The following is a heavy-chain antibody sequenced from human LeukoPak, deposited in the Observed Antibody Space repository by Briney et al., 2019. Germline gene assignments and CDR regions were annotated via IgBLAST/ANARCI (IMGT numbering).Heavy chain of an antibody. J-gene: IGHJ4*02. D-gene: IGHD3-22*01. V-gene: IGHV3-21*04. CDR1: GFTFSSYS. Sequence: GGSLRLSCAASGFTFSSYSMTWVRQAPGKGLEWVSSISSSSSHIYYADSVKGRFTISRDNAKNSLYLQMNSLRAEDTAVYYCAPAHYYDSSGYYSVFDYWGQGTLVTVSS. CDR3: APAHYYDSSGYYSVFDY. CDR2: ISSSSSHI.